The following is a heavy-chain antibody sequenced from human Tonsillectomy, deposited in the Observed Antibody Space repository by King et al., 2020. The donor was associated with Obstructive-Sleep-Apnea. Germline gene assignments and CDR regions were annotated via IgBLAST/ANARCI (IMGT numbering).Heavy chain of an antibody. CDR2: INPRGGST. Sequence: QLVQSGAEVKKPGASVKVSCKASGYTFTSYYMHWVRQAPGQGLEWMVIINPRGGSTSYAQKFQGRVTMTMDTSTSTVYMELSSLRSADTAVYYCAVAPPPVVTAIFWYFDLWGRGTLVTVSS. D-gene: IGHD2-21*02. CDR1: GYTFTSYY. V-gene: IGHV1-46*01. J-gene: IGHJ2*01. CDR3: AVAPPPVVTAIFWYFDL.